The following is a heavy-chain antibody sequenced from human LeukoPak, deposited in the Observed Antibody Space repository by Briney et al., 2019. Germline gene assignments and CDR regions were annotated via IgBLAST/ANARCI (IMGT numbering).Heavy chain of an antibody. D-gene: IGHD3-22*01. V-gene: IGHV3-30*18. J-gene: IGHJ4*02. CDR3: AKGGLIVTLYYFDY. CDR2: ISYDGSNK. CDR1: GFTFSSYG. Sequence: PGGSLRLSCAASGFTFSSYGMHWVRQAPGKGLEWVAVISYDGSNKYYADSVKGRFTISRDNSKNTLYLQMNSLRAEDTAVYYCAKGGLIVTLYYFDYWGQGTLVTVSS.